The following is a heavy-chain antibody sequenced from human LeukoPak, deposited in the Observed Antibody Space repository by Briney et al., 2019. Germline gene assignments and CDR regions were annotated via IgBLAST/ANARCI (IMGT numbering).Heavy chain of an antibody. CDR2: IWYDGSNK. CDR3: ARDRYYYDSSGYSPPVDI. CDR1: GFTFSSYG. V-gene: IGHV3-33*01. Sequence: GSLRLSCAASGFTFSSYGMHWVRQAPGEGLEWVAVIWYDGSNKYYADSVKGRFTISRDNSKNTLYLQMNSLRAEDTAVYYCARDRYYYDSSGYSPPVDIWGQGTMVTVSS. D-gene: IGHD3-22*01. J-gene: IGHJ3*02.